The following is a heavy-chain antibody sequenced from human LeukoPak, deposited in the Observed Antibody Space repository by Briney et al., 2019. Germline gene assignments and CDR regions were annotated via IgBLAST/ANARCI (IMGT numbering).Heavy chain of an antibody. CDR2: INPSGGST. V-gene: IGHV1-46*01. CDR1: GYTFTSYY. D-gene: IGHD3-16*02. CDR3: ARGRLGELSPSDY. Sequence: ASVKVSCKASGYTFTSYYMHWVRQAPGQGLEWMGIINPSGGSTSYAQKFQGRVTITRDTSASTAYMELSSLRSEDTAVYYCARGRLGELSPSDYWGQGTLVTVSS. J-gene: IGHJ4*02.